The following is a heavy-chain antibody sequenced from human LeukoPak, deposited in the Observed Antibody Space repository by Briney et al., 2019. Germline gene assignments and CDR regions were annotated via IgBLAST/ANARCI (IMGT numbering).Heavy chain of an antibody. D-gene: IGHD6-19*01. J-gene: IGHJ4*02. V-gene: IGHV4-34*01. CDR1: GFTFSNYG. CDR3: ARLYSSGWYLLDY. Sequence: GSLRLSCAASGFTFSNYGMHWVRQPPGKGLEWIGEINHSGSTNYNPSLKSRVTISVDTSKNQFSLKLSSVTAADTAVYYCARLYSSGWYLLDYWGQGTLVTVSS. CDR2: INHSGST.